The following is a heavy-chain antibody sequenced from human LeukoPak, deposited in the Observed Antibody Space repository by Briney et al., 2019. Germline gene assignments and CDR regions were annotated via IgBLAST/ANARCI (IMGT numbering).Heavy chain of an antibody. V-gene: IGHV3-23*01. CDR3: AKQYSSGWSYLDY. J-gene: IGHJ4*02. D-gene: IGHD6-19*01. CDR2: IRGSGSTT. Sequence: PGGSLRLSCAASGFTFSSYAMSWVRQAPGKGLEWVSGIRGSGSTTYYADSVKGRVTISRDNSKNTLYLQMNSLRAEDTALYYCAKQYSSGWSYLDYWGQGTLVTVSS. CDR1: GFTFSSYA.